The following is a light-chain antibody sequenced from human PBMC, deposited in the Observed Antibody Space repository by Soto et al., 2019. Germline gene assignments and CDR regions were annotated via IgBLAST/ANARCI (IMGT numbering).Light chain of an antibody. Sequence: DIEMTHSPSSLSASVGDRVTITCRASQSISSYLNWYQQKPGKAPRLLIYAVSNLQSGVPSRFSGRRSGTDFTLTIISLQPEDFATYYCQGNDITPLAFGPGTKVDIK. CDR2: AVS. V-gene: IGKV1-39*01. CDR1: QSISSY. J-gene: IGKJ3*01. CDR3: QGNDITPLA.